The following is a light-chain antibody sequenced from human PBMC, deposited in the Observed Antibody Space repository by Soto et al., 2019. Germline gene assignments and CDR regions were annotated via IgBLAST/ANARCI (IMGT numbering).Light chain of an antibody. J-gene: IGKJ4*01. CDR1: QTISSS. CDR2: AAS. Sequence: DIHMTQSPSSLSASVGDRVTITCRASQTISSSLNWYQQKPGKAPKLLMYAASTLQSGAPSRFRGSGSGTDFTLTISSLQPEDFGTYYCQQSYSTPLTFGGGTKVEIK. CDR3: QQSYSTPLT. V-gene: IGKV1-39*01.